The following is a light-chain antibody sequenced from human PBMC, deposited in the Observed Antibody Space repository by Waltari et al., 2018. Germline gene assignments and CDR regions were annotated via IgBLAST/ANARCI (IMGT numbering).Light chain of an antibody. J-gene: IGKJ4*01. Sequence: DIKMTQSPSSLSASIGDRVTLTCQASQDISNNVAWYQQKPGKVSKLLIYKASTLHHGVPSRFSGSGSGTDVTLTISSLQPEDFATYVCQHGYGVPPTFGGGTKVEIK. V-gene: IGKV1-9*01. CDR1: QDISNN. CDR3: QHGYGVPPT. CDR2: KAS.